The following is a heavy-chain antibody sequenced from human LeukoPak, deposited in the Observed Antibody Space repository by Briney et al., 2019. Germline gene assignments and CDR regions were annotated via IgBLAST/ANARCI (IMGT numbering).Heavy chain of an antibody. Sequence: KPGGSLRLSCAASGFTFSSYSMNWVHHAPPKGVEWVSSISSSSSYIYYADSVKGRFTISRDNAKNSLYLQMNSLRAEDTAVYYCASGYSSGYYPDLDYWGQGSLVTVSS. CDR1: GFTFSSYS. CDR2: ISSSSSYI. CDR3: ASGYSSGYYPDLDY. D-gene: IGHD3-22*01. J-gene: IGHJ4*02. V-gene: IGHV3-21*01.